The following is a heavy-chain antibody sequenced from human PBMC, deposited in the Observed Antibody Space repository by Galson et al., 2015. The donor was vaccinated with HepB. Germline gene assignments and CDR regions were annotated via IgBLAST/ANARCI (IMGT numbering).Heavy chain of an antibody. J-gene: IGHJ6*02. CDR2: ISCSSSTI. CDR1: GFTFSSYS. V-gene: IGHV3-48*02. Sequence: SLRLSCAASGFTFSSYSMNWVRQAPGKGLEWVSYISCSSSTIYYADSVKGRFTISRDNAKNSLYLQMNSLRDEDTAVYYCARDFVLRVVPAAIHHYYYYYGMDVWGQGTTVTVSS. D-gene: IGHD2-2*02. CDR3: ARDFVLRVVPAAIHHYYYYYGMDV.